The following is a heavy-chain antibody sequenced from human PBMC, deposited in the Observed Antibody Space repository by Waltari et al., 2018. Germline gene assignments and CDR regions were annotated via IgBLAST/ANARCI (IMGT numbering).Heavy chain of an antibody. CDR2: IYYSGST. Sequence: QLQLQESGPGLVKPSETLSLTCTVSGGSISSSSYYWGWIRQPPGKGLEWIGSIYYSGSTSYNPSLQSRVTISVDTSKNQFSLKLSSVTAADTAVYYCARHDYGDYLVDYWGQGTLVTVSS. J-gene: IGHJ4*02. V-gene: IGHV4-39*01. CDR1: GGSISSSSYY. D-gene: IGHD4-17*01. CDR3: ARHDYGDYLVDY.